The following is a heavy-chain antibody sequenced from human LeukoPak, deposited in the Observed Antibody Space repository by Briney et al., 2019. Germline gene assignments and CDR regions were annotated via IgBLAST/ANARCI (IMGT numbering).Heavy chain of an antibody. J-gene: IGHJ4*02. Sequence: SETLSLTCAVYGGSFSGYYWSWIGQPPGKGLEWIGEINHSGSTNYNPSLKSRVTISVDTSKNQFSLKLSSVTAADTAVYYCARASGAIFGVASAKFDYWGQGTLVTVSS. D-gene: IGHD3-3*01. CDR2: INHSGST. CDR3: ARASGAIFGVASAKFDY. V-gene: IGHV4-34*01. CDR1: GGSFSGYY.